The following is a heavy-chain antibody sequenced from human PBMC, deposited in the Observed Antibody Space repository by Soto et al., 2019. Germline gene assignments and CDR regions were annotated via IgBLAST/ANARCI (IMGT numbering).Heavy chain of an antibody. CDR2: IHPNGGGT. V-gene: IGHV1-46*03. CDR1: GYSFTNYY. D-gene: IGHD6-13*01. J-gene: IGHJ4*02. Sequence: QVQLVQSGAEVKKPGASVKVSCKASGYSFTNYYMHWVRQAPGQGLEYMGVIHPNGGGTSYAQKFKGGVTMTSDTSTSIVYMELSSLRSDDTAVYYCTRTVISSQDGFDLWGQGTLVTVSS. CDR3: TRTVISSQDGFDL.